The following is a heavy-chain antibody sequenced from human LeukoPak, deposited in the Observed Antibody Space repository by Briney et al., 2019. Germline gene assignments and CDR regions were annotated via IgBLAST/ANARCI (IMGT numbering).Heavy chain of an antibody. CDR3: ARDIATTWGSGWYGLDY. CDR2: ISAYNGNT. CDR1: GYTFTSYG. J-gene: IGHJ4*02. Sequence: ASVKVSCKASGYTFTSYGISWVRQAPGQGLEWMGWISAYNGNTNYAQKLQGRVTMTTDTSTSTAYMELRSLRSDDTAVYYCARDIATTWGSGWYGLDYWGQGTLVTVSS. V-gene: IGHV1-18*01. D-gene: IGHD6-19*01.